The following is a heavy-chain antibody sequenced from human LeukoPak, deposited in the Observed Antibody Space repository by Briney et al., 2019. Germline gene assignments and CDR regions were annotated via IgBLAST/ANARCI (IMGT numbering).Heavy chain of an antibody. CDR3: TTEYYDILTSDGMDV. Sequence: PGGSLRLSCAASGFTFSNAWMSWVRQAPGKGLEWVGRIKSKTDGGTTDYAAPVKGRFTISRDDSKNTLYLQMNSLKTEDTAVYYCTTEYYDILTSDGMDVWGQGTTVTVSS. CDR1: GFTFSNAW. D-gene: IGHD3-9*01. J-gene: IGHJ6*02. V-gene: IGHV3-15*01. CDR2: IKSKTDGGTT.